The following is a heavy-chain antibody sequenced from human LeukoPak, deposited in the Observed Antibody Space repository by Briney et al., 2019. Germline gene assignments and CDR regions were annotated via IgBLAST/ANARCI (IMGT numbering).Heavy chain of an antibody. CDR3: AKDRGGQWLRLFY. J-gene: IGHJ4*02. D-gene: IGHD6-19*01. CDR2: ISTSSTTI. CDR1: GFTFSSYS. Sequence: GGSLRLSCAASGFTFSSYSMNWVRQAPGKGLEWLSYISTSSTTIYYADSVKGRFTISRDNSKSTLYLQMNSLRAEDTAVYYCAKDRGGQWLRLFYWGQGTLVTVSS. V-gene: IGHV3-48*01.